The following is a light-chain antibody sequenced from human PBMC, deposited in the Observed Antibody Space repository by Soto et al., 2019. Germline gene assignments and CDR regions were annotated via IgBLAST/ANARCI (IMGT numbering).Light chain of an antibody. J-gene: IGLJ1*01. CDR2: EVS. CDR1: SSDVGGYNY. V-gene: IGLV2-8*01. Sequence: QSVLTQPPSASGSPGQSVTISCTGTSSDVGGYNYVSWYQQHPGKAPKLMIFEVSKRPSGVPDRFSGSKSGNTASLTVSGLQPEDEADYYCSSYAGSKSYVFGSGTKVTVL. CDR3: SSYAGSKSYV.